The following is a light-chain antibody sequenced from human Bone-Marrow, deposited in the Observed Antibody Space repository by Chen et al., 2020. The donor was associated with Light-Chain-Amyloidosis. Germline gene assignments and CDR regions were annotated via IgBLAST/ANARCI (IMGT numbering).Light chain of an antibody. Sequence: QSARTQPASVSGSPGQSITFSCTGTSSDVGGDNHVSWYQQHPDKAPKLMIYEVTNRPSWVPDRFSGSKSANTASLTISGLQTEDEADYFCSSYTITNTLVVGSGTRVTVL. J-gene: IGLJ1*01. CDR3: SSYTITNTLV. CDR1: SSDVGGDNH. CDR2: EVT. V-gene: IGLV2-14*01.